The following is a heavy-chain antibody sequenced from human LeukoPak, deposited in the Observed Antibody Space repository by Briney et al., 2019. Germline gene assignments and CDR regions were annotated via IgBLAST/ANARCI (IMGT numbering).Heavy chain of an antibody. Sequence: PSETLSLTCAVYGGSFSGYYWSWIRQPRGKGLEWIGEINHSGSTNYNPSLKSRVTISVDTSKNQFSLKLSSVTAADTAVYYCARGRAFQHWGQGTLVTVSS. V-gene: IGHV4-34*01. CDR2: INHSGST. J-gene: IGHJ1*01. CDR3: ARGRAFQH. CDR1: GGSFSGYY.